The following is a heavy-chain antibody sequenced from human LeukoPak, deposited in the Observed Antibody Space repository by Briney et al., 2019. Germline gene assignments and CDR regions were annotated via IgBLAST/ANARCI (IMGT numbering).Heavy chain of an antibody. CDR2: INPNSGGT. CDR3: ARDLVAYYGSGSYYNPHY. V-gene: IGHV1-2*02. D-gene: IGHD3-10*01. Sequence: ASVKVSCKASGYTFTGYYMHWVRQAPGQGLEWMGWINPNSGGTNYAQKFQGRVTMTRDTSISTAYMELSRLRSDDTAVYYCARDLVAYYGSGSYYNPHYWGQGTLVTVSS. J-gene: IGHJ4*02. CDR1: GYTFTGYY.